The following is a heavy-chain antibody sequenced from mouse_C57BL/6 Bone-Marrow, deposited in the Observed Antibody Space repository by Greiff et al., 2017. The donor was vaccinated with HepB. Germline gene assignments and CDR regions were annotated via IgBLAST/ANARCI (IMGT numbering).Heavy chain of an antibody. Sequence: EVKLMESGPELVKPGASVKISCKASGYTFTDYYMNWVKQSHGKSLEWIGDINPNNGGTSYNQKFKGKATLTVDKSSSTAYMELRSLTSEDSAVYYCARYPLYGSSSYYFDYWGQGTTLTVSS. CDR1: GYTFTDYY. D-gene: IGHD1-1*01. CDR2: INPNNGGT. V-gene: IGHV1-26*01. J-gene: IGHJ2*01. CDR3: ARYPLYGSSSYYFDY.